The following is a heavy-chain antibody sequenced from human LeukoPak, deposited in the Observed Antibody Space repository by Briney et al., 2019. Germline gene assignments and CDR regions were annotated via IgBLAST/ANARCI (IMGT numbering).Heavy chain of an antibody. V-gene: IGHV4-39*01. Sequence: SETLSLTGTVSGDSISNDNYYWGWIRQPPGKGLEWIGSIYYSGSAYYNLSLNTRVTISVDTSKNQFSLKVRSVTAADTAVYYCARQGRYQLLFDVDSWGQGTLVTVSS. J-gene: IGHJ4*02. CDR1: GDSISNDNYY. CDR2: IYYSGSA. D-gene: IGHD2-2*01. CDR3: ARQGRYQLLFDVDS.